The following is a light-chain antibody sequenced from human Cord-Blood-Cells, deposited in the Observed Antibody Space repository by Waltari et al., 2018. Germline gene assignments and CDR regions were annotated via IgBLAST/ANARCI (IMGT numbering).Light chain of an antibody. J-gene: IGLJ1*01. CDR1: SSDVGGYNY. CDR2: EVS. Sequence: QSALTQPASVSGSPGQSITISCTGTSSDVGGYNYVSWYQQHPGKAPKLMISEVSNRPSGVCNRFSGSKSGNTASLTISGLQAEDEADYYCSSYTSSSTLVFGTGTKVTVL. CDR3: SSYTSSSTLV. V-gene: IGLV2-14*01.